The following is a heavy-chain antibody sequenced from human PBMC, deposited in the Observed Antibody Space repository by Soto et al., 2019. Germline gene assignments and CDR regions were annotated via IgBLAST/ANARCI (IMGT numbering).Heavy chain of an antibody. Sequence: EVQLLESGGGLVQPGGSLRLSCAASGFTFDSYTMSWVRQAPGKGLEWGSSINDGGVNTDYADSVKGRFTISRDNSKNTLYLQMNSLRAEDTALYYCMKWGRALSGVNIPDHWGQGTLVTVSS. CDR1: GFTFDSYT. CDR2: INDGGVNT. CDR3: MKWGRALSGVNIPDH. D-gene: IGHD6-19*01. V-gene: IGHV3-23*01. J-gene: IGHJ5*02.